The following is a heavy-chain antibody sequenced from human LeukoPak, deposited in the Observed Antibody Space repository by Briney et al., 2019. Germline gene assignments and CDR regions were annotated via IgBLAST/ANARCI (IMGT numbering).Heavy chain of an antibody. V-gene: IGHV4-38-2*02. CDR1: GYSINSAFY. CDR3: ARSGYSGYDC. Sequence: SETLSLTCTVSGYSINSAFYWGWIRVPPGKGLEWIGSVFHRGTTYYNSSLKSRVNISIDTSKNQFSLKLSSVTAADTAVYYCARSGYSGYDCWGQGTLVTVSS. D-gene: IGHD5-12*01. J-gene: IGHJ4*02. CDR2: VFHRGTT.